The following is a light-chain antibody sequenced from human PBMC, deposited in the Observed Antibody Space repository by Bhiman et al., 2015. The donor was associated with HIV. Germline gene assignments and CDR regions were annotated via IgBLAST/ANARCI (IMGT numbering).Light chain of an antibody. J-gene: IGLJ2*01. CDR3: SAYAGNDVI. Sequence: QSALTQPPSASGSLGQSVTISCAGTYSDIGFFPYVSWYQQHPGKVPKVLIFEVNKRPSGVPVRFSGSKSGNSASLTISGLQPEDEADYYCSAYAGNDVIFGGGTKLTVL. V-gene: IGLV2-8*01. CDR1: YSDIGFFPY. CDR2: EVN.